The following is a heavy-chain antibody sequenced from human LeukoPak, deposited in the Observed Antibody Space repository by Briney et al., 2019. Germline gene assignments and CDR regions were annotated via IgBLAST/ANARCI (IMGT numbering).Heavy chain of an antibody. Sequence: SETLSLTCTVSGGSISSSSYYWGWIRQPPGKGLEWIGSIYYSGSIYYNPSLKSRVTISVDTSKNQFSLKLSSVTAADTAVYYCASPFNDVHSPVDYWGQGTLVTVSS. V-gene: IGHV4-39*01. CDR3: ASPFNDVHSPVDY. D-gene: IGHD1-1*01. CDR1: GGSISSSSYY. J-gene: IGHJ4*02. CDR2: IYYSGSI.